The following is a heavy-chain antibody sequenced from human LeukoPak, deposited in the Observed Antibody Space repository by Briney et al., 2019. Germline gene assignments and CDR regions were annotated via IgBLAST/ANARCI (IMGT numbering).Heavy chain of an antibody. CDR2: IYSGGST. V-gene: IGHV3-53*01. CDR3: AKEEGSITIFGVVYNWFDP. J-gene: IGHJ5*02. CDR1: GFTVSSNY. Sequence: GGSLRLSCAASGFTVSSNYMSWVRQAPGKGLEWVSVIYSGGSTYYADSVKGRFTISRDNSKNTLYLQMNSLRAEDTAVYYCAKEEGSITIFGVVYNWFDPWGQGTLVTVSS. D-gene: IGHD3-3*01.